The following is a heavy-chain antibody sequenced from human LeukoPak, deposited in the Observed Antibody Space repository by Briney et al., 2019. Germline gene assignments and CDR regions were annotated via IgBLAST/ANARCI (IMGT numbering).Heavy chain of an antibody. Sequence: PGGSLRLSCAASGFTFSSYGMHWVRQAPGKGLEWVAVIYYDGGNKYYADSVKGRFTISRDNSKNTLYLQMNSLRAEDTAVYYCARDHLGNYGDYGDYYYGMDVWGKGTTVTVSS. CDR1: GFTFSSYG. CDR2: IYYDGGNK. J-gene: IGHJ6*04. D-gene: IGHD4-17*01. CDR3: ARDHLGNYGDYGDYYYGMDV. V-gene: IGHV3-33*01.